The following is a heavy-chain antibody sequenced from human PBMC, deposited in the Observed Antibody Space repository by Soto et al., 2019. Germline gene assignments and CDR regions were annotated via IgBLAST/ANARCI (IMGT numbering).Heavy chain of an antibody. V-gene: IGHV4-59*11. Sequence: QVQLQESGPGLVRPSETLSLTCGVSGDSINSHYWSWIRQPPGKGLEWIGFIYYSGSTKYNPSLESRVTISVDTSKHQFSLKLSSVTTADPAVYYCARESAGSGKNNWFDPWGQGTLVTVSS. CDR3: ARESAGSGKNNWFDP. D-gene: IGHD3-10*01. CDR2: IYYSGST. J-gene: IGHJ5*02. CDR1: GDSINSHY.